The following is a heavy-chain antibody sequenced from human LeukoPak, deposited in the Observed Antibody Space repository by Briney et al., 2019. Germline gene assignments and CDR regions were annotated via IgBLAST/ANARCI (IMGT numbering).Heavy chain of an antibody. Sequence: ASVKVSCKASGYTFTSYGISWVRQAPGQGLEWMGWISAYNGNTSYAQKLQGRVTMTTDTSTSTAYMELRSLRSDDTAVYYCARGEGRYHSSGWYWNYWGQGTLVTVSS. V-gene: IGHV1-18*04. CDR2: ISAYNGNT. D-gene: IGHD6-19*01. CDR3: ARGEGRYHSSGWYWNY. CDR1: GYTFTSYG. J-gene: IGHJ4*02.